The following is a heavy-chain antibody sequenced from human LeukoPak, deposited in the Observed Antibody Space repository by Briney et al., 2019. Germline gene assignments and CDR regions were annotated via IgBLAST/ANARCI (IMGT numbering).Heavy chain of an antibody. Sequence: SETLSLTCTVSGGSISSYYWSWIRQPPGKGLEWIGYIYYSGSTNYNPSLKSRVTISVDTSKNQFSLKLSSVPTADTGVYYCARIRHSGIDYYYYGMDVWGQGTTVTVSS. V-gene: IGHV4-59*01. CDR2: IYYSGST. D-gene: IGHD3-10*01. CDR3: ARIRHSGIDYYYYGMDV. CDR1: GGSISSYY. J-gene: IGHJ6*02.